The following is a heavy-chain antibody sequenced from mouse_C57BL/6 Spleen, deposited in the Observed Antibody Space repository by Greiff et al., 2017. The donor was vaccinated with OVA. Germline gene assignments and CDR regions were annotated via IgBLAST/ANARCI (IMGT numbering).Heavy chain of an antibody. CDR1: GYTFTSYW. V-gene: IGHV1-5*01. D-gene: IGHD2-3*01. Sequence: EVKLVESGTVLARPGASVKMSCKTSGYTFTSYWMHWVKQRPGQGLEWIGAIYPGNSDTSYNQKFKGKAKLTAVTSASTAYMELSSLTNEDSAVYYCTREDGYYLAWFAYWGQGTLVTVSA. J-gene: IGHJ3*01. CDR2: IYPGNSDT. CDR3: TREDGYYLAWFAY.